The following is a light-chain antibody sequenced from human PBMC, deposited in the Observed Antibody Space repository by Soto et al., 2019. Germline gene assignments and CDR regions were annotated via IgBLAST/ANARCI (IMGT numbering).Light chain of an antibody. CDR2: GAS. Sequence: EIVLTQSPGTLSLSPGERATLSCRASQSVTSNYLAWYQQKPGQAPRLLIFGASGRSTGVPDRFSGSGSGTDFTRTISRLEPEDFAVYYCQQYSSSSTFGQGTRLESK. CDR1: QSVTSNY. J-gene: IGKJ2*02. CDR3: QQYSSSST. V-gene: IGKV3-20*01.